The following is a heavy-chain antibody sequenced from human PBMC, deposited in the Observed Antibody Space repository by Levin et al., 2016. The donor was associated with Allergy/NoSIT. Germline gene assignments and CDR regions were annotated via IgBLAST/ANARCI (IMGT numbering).Heavy chain of an antibody. CDR2: IIPMLDIP. V-gene: IGHV1-69*02. Sequence: WVRQAPGQGLEWMGRIIPMLDIPNYAPKFQGRLTISADKSTTTAYMELSSLRSEDTAVYYCAHLSVRDTQGYSFDVWGQGTLVTVSS. J-gene: IGHJ3*01. D-gene: IGHD2-21*01. CDR3: AHLSVRDTQGYSFDV.